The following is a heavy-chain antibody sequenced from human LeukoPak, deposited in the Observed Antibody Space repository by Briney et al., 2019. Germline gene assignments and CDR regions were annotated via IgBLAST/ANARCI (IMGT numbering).Heavy chain of an antibody. CDR3: ARGTGGDWRSLDAFDI. CDR1: GGSISSGSSY. Sequence: SETLSLTCSVSGGSISSGSSYWTWIRQPAGKGLEWIGDINHSGSTNYNPSLKSRVTISVDTSKNQFSLKLSSVTAADTAVYYCARGTGGDWRSLDAFDIWGQGTMVTVSS. D-gene: IGHD2-21*02. J-gene: IGHJ3*02. V-gene: IGHV4-61*10. CDR2: INHSGST.